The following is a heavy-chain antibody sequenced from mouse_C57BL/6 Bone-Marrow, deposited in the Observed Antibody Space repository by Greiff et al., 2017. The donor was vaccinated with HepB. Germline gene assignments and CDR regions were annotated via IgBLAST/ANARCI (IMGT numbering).Heavy chain of an antibody. D-gene: IGHD1-1*01. CDR3: ARHLYYYGSSPYCYFDV. CDR2: ISSGGSYT. V-gene: IGHV5-6*01. J-gene: IGHJ1*03. Sequence: LVESGGDLVKPGGSLKLSCAASGFTFSSYGMSWVRQTPDKRLEWVATISSGGSYTYYPDSVKGRFTISRDNAKNTLYLQMSSLKSEDTAMYYCARHLYYYGSSPYCYFDVWGTGTTVTVSS. CDR1: GFTFSSYG.